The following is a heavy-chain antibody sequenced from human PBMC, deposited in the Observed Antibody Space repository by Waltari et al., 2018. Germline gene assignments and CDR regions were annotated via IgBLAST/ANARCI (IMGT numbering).Heavy chain of an antibody. CDR3: VKDRMVSGDDAEYFQE. J-gene: IGHJ1*01. V-gene: IGHV3-23*01. CDR1: GFTLSRYD. CDR2: NNAADEST. Sequence: EVQLLESGGDLVQPGGSLRLSCTASGFTLSRYDLSWVRQAPGEALEWISANNAADESTFYIDSVEGRFTIYRDTSKNTLYLQMSSLRAEDTALYYGVKDRMVSGDDAEYFQEWGQGTLVTVSS. D-gene: IGHD2-21*02.